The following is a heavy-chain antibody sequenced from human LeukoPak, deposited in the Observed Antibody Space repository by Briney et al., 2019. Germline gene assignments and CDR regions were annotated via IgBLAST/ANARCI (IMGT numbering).Heavy chain of an antibody. Sequence: SVKVSCKASGGTFSSYAISWVRQAPGQGLEWMGRIIPILGIANYAQKFQGRVTITADKSTSTAYMELSSLRSEDTAVYYCAREGIFGVVIMPSDYYYGMDVWGQGTTVTVSS. CDR1: GGTFSSYA. J-gene: IGHJ6*02. V-gene: IGHV1-69*04. D-gene: IGHD3-3*01. CDR2: IIPILGIA. CDR3: AREGIFGVVIMPSDYYYGMDV.